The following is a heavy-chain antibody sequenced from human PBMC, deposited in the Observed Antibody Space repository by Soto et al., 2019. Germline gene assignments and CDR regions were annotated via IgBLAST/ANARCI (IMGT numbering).Heavy chain of an antibody. CDR3: ARVGADRLAYYYGMDV. J-gene: IGHJ6*02. V-gene: IGHV1-69*12. D-gene: IGHD6-6*01. CDR2: IIPIFGTA. CDR1: GGTFSSYA. Sequence: QVQLVQSGAEVKKPRSSVKVSFKASGGTFSSYAISWVRQAPGQGLEWMGGIIPIFGTANYAQKFQGRVTITADESTSTAYMELSSLRSEDTAVYYCARVGADRLAYYYGMDVWGRGATVTVSS.